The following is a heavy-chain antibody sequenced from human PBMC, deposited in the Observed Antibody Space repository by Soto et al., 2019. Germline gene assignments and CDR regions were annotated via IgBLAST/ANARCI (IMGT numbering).Heavy chain of an antibody. V-gene: IGHV4-39*02. CDR2: IYYSGST. CDR3: ARERGTVGDXDY. D-gene: IGHD3-16*01. J-gene: IGHJ4*02. CDR1: GGSISSSGYY. Sequence: PSETLSLTCTVSGGSISSSGYYWGWIRQPPGKGLEWIGSIYYSGSTYYNPSLKSRVTISVDTSKNQFSLKLSSVTAADTAVYYCARERGTVGDXDYWGQGTLVTVSS.